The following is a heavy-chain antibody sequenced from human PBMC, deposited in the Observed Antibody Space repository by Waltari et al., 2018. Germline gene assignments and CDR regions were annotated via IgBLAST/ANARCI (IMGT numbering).Heavy chain of an antibody. D-gene: IGHD3-22*01. J-gene: IGHJ4*02. CDR2: IYYSGST. Sequence: QLQLQESGPGLVKPSETLSLTCTVSGGSISSSSYYWGWIRQPPGKGLEWIGSIYYSGSTYYNPSLKSRVTISVDTSKNQFSLKLSSVTAADTAVYYCAIIWGRRETSTPYYYDSSGYATDWGQGTLVTVSS. CDR1: GGSISSSSYY. V-gene: IGHV4-39*01. CDR3: AIIWGRRETSTPYYYDSSGYATD.